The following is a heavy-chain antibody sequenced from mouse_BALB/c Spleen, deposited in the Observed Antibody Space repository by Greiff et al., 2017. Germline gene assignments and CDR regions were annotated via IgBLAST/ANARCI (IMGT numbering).Heavy chain of an antibody. D-gene: IGHD1-2*01. J-gene: IGHJ2*01. CDR2: IYPGDGDT. V-gene: IGHV1-80*01. CDR1: GYAFSSYW. Sequence: QVQLQQSGAELVRPGSSVKISCKASGYAFSSYWMNWVKQRPGQGLEWIGQIYPGDGDTNYNGKFKGKATLTADKSSSTAYMQLSSLTSEDSAVYFCARSATVYYFDYWGQGTTRTVAS. CDR3: ARSATVYYFDY.